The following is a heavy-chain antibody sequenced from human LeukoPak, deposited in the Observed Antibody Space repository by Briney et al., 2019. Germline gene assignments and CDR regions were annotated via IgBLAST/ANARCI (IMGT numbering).Heavy chain of an antibody. D-gene: IGHD5-12*01. CDR2: INSDGSST. Sequence: GGSLRLSCAASGFTFSSYWMHWVRQAPGKGLVWVSRINSDGSSTTYADSVKGRFTISRDNAKNSLYLQMNSLRAEDTAVYYCARFRGSGYDPFDYWGQGTLVTVSS. V-gene: IGHV3-74*01. CDR1: GFTFSSYW. J-gene: IGHJ4*02. CDR3: ARFRGSGYDPFDY.